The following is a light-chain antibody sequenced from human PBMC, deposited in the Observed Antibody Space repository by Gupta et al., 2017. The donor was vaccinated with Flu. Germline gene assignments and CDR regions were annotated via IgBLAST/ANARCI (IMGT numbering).Light chain of an antibody. J-gene: IGLJ3*02. CDR2: DNN. V-gene: IGLV1-40*01. CDR3: QSYESRLSGWV. CDR1: SSNIGAGDY. Sequence: QRVLAQPRRFRWSPGHWVTTPCTGSSSNIGAGDYVHGNQQVPGTAPKVLICDNNNRPSGVPDRFSDAKSGTSASLARTGLQAEDEADYYCQSYESRLSGWVFGGGTKLTVL.